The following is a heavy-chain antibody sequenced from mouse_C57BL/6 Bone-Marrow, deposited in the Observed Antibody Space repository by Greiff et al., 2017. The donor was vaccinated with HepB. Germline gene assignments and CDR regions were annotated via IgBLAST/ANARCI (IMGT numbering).Heavy chain of an antibody. CDR2: INPNNGGT. J-gene: IGHJ2*01. D-gene: IGHD1-1*01. V-gene: IGHV1-26*01. Sequence: VQLKDSGPELVKPGASVKISCKASGYTFTDYYMNWVKQSHGKSLEWIGDINPNNGGTSYNQKFKGKATLTVDKSSSTAYMELRSLTSEDSAVYYCAGAITTVDYFDYWGQGTTLTVSS. CDR3: AGAITTVDYFDY. CDR1: GYTFTDYY.